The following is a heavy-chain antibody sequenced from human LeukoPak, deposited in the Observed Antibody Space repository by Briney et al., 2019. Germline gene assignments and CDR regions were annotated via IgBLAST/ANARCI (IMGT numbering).Heavy chain of an antibody. CDR1: GYTLTELS. D-gene: IGHD3-16*01. V-gene: IGHV1-24*01. CDR2: FGPEDGET. Sequence: ASVKVSCKIYGYTLTELSMHWVRQAPGKGLEWMGGFGPEDGETIYAQKFQGRVTMTEDTSTDTAYMELSSLRSEDTAVYYCATRRFDIMSYYYYGMDVWGQGTTVTVSS. CDR3: ATRRFDIMSYYYYGMDV. J-gene: IGHJ6*02.